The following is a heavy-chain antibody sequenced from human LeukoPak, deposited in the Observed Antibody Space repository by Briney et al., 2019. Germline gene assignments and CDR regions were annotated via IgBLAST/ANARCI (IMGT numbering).Heavy chain of an antibody. CDR3: TRDSGYCVGTSCYPDY. D-gene: IGHD5/OR15-5a*01. CDR1: GFTVSSNY. J-gene: IGHJ4*02. CDR2: IYSGGST. Sequence: GGSLRLSCAASGFTVSSNYMSWVRQAPGKGLEWVSVIYSGGSTYYADSVKGRFTISRDNAKNSMYLQMNSLRAEDTAMYYCTRDSGYCVGTSCYPDYWGQGILVTVSS. V-gene: IGHV3-53*01.